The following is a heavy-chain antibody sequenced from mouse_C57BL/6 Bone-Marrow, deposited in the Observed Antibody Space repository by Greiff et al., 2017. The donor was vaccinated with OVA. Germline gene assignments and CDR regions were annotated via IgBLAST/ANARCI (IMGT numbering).Heavy chain of an antibody. J-gene: IGHJ4*01. Sequence: VQLKQPGAELVKPGASVKLSCKASGYTFTSYWMQWVKQRPGQGLEWIGEIDPSDSYTNYNQKFKGKATLTVDTSSSTAYMQLSSLTAEDSAVYYCARGDCLYYGYPYAMDYWGQGTSVTVSS. V-gene: IGHV1-50*01. CDR3: ARGDCLYYGYPYAMDY. CDR2: IDPSDSYT. CDR1: GYTFTSYW. D-gene: IGHD2-2*01.